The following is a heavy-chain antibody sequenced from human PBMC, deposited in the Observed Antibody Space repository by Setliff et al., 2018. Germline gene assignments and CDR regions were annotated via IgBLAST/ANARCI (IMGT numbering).Heavy chain of an antibody. Sequence: SETLCLTCTVSDDSFTSSRYYWGWIRQAPGSGLEWIGSISYSGTPYYNASVESRVTISIDTSRNQFSLELRSVTVADTATYYCVRPGGTTVVARHFDYWGSGILVTVSS. D-gene: IGHD2-15*01. CDR1: DDSFTSSRYY. CDR2: ISYSGTP. CDR3: VRPGGTTVVARHFDY. J-gene: IGHJ4*01. V-gene: IGHV4-39*01.